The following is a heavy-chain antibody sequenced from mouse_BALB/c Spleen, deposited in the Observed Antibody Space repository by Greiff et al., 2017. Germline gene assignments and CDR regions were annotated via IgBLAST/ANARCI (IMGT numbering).Heavy chain of an antibody. V-gene: IGHV5-17*02. CDR2: ISSGSSTI. CDR1: GFTFSSFG. CDR3: ARYQGYFDV. J-gene: IGHJ1*01. Sequence: DVQLQESGGGLVQPGGSRKLSCAASGFTFSSFGMHWVRQAPEKGLEWVAYISSGSSTIYYADTVKGRFTISRDNPKNTLFLQMTSLRSEDTAMYYCARYQGYFDVWGAGTTVTVSS.